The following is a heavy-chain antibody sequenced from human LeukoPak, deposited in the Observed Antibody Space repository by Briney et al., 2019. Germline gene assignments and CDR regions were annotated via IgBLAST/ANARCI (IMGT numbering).Heavy chain of an antibody. J-gene: IGHJ6*02. D-gene: IGHD2-2*01. V-gene: IGHV3-30-3*01. CDR2: ISYDGSNK. CDR1: GFTFSSYA. CDR3: ARALYCSSTSCQFLYYYYGMDV. Sequence: GGSLRLSCAASGFTFSSYAMHWVRQAPGKGLEWVAVISYDGSNKYYADSVKGRFTISRDNSKNTLYLQMNSLRAEDTAVYYCARALYCSSTSCQFLYYYYGMDVWGQGTTVTVSS.